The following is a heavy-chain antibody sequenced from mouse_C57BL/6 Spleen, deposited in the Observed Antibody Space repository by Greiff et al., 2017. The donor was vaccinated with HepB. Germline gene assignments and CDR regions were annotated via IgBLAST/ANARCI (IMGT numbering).Heavy chain of an antibody. V-gene: IGHV1-53*01. J-gene: IGHJ4*01. Sequence: QVQLQQSGTELVKPGASVKLSCKASGYTFTSYWMHWVKQRPGQGLEWIGNINPSNGGTNYNEKFKSKATLTVDKSSSTAYMQLSSLTSEDSAVYYCARNGYYVEAMDYWGQGTSVTVSS. D-gene: IGHD2-3*01. CDR3: ARNGYYVEAMDY. CDR1: GYTFTSYW. CDR2: INPSNGGT.